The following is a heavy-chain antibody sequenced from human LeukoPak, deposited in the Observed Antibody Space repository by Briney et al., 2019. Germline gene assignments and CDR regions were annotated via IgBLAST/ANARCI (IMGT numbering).Heavy chain of an antibody. CDR1: GCTLTGYY. J-gene: IGHJ3*02. CDR2: INPNSGGT. V-gene: IGHV1-2*02. CDR3: ARDKDGYNWGDAFDI. Sequence: ASVKVSCKASGCTLTGYYIHWVRQGPGQGLEWMGWINPNSGGTNYAQKFQGRVTMTRDTSISTAYMELSRLRSDDTAVYYCARDKDGYNWGDAFDIWGLGTMVTVSS. D-gene: IGHD5-24*01.